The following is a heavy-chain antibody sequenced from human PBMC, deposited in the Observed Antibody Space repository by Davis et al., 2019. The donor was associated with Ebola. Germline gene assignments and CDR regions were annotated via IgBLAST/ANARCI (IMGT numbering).Heavy chain of an antibody. CDR1: GGTFSSYT. CDR3: ARELGCAAKSAVGGDY. Sequence: SVKVSCKASGGTFSSYTISWVRQAPGQGLEWMGRIIPILGIANYAQKFQGRVTITADKSTSTAYMELSSLRSEDTAVYYCARELGCAAKSAVGGDYWGQGTLVTVSS. J-gene: IGHJ4*02. V-gene: IGHV1-69*04. CDR2: IIPILGIA. D-gene: IGHD6-19*01.